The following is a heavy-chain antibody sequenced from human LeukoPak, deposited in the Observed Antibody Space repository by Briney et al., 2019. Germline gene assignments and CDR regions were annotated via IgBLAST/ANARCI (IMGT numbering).Heavy chain of an antibody. CDR3: ARTDIGDWGYFDY. CDR1: GFTFSSCE. D-gene: IGHD3/OR15-3a*01. Sequence: GGSLRLSCAASGFTFSSCEMNWVRQAPGKGLEWVSYISSSGSTIYYADSVKGRFTISRDNAKNSLYLQMNSLRAEDTAVYYCARTDIGDWGYFDYWGQGTLVTVSS. J-gene: IGHJ4*02. V-gene: IGHV3-48*03. CDR2: ISSSGSTI.